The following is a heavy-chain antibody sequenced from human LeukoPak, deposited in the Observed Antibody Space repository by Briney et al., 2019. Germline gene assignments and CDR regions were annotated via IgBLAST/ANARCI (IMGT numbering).Heavy chain of an antibody. Sequence: PSETLSLTCAVYGGSFSGYYWSWIRQPPGKGLEWIGEINHSGSTNYNPSLKSRVTISVDTSKNQFSLKLSSMTAADTAVYYCARLDGSYYFDYWGQGTLVTVSS. CDR2: INHSGST. V-gene: IGHV4-34*01. J-gene: IGHJ4*02. D-gene: IGHD1-26*01. CDR1: GGSFSGYY. CDR3: ARLDGSYYFDY.